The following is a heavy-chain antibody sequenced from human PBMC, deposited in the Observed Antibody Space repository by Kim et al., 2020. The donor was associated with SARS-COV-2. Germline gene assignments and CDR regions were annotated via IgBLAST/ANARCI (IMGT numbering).Heavy chain of an antibody. V-gene: IGHV3-30*01. Sequence: KYYADSVKGQFTISRDNSKNTLYLQMNSLRAEDTAVYYCAREIVSYYGMDVWGQGTTVTVSS. D-gene: IGHD1-26*01. CDR3: AREIVSYYGMDV. J-gene: IGHJ6*02. CDR2: K.